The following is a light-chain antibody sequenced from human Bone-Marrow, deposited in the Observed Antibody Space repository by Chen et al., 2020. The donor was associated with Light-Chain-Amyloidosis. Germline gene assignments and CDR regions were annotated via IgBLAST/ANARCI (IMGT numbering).Light chain of an antibody. CDR2: WAS. J-gene: IGKJ4*01. CDR3: QQYYGVPLT. CDR1: RSVLSPSNDKNY. Sequence: DIVMTQSPDSLAVSLGETATITCRSSRSVLSPSNDKNYLAWFQQKSGQPPKLLISWASTRGFGVPDRGSGSGSGTDFTLTISSLQPEDVALYECQQYYGVPLTFGGGTTVEIK. V-gene: IGKV4-1*01.